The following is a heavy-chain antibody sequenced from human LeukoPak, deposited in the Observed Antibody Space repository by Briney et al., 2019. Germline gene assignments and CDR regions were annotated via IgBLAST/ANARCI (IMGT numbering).Heavy chain of an antibody. D-gene: IGHD3-10*01. CDR2: ISYDGSNK. CDR1: GFTFSSYG. J-gene: IGHJ4*02. V-gene: IGHV3-30*18. CDR3: AKSVLLWFGESSYYFDY. Sequence: GGSLRLSCAASGFTFSSYGMHWVRQAPGKGLEWVAVISYDGSNKYYADSGKGRFTISRDNSKNTLYLQMNSMRAEDTAVYYCAKSVLLWFGESSYYFDYWGQGTLVTVSS.